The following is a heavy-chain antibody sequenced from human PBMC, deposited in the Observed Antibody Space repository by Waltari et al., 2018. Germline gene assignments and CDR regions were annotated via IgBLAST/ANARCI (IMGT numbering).Heavy chain of an antibody. J-gene: IGHJ6*02. CDR2: ISYDGSNK. Sequence: QVQLVESGGGVVQPGRSLTLSCAASGFTFRSYAMPWVRHAPGKGLEWVAVISYDGSNKYDADSVKGRFTISRDNSKNTLYLQMNSLRAEDTAVYYCARTEYQLGYYYGMDVWGQGTTVTVSS. CDR1: GFTFRSYA. CDR3: ARTEYQLGYYYGMDV. V-gene: IGHV3-30*01. D-gene: IGHD2-2*01.